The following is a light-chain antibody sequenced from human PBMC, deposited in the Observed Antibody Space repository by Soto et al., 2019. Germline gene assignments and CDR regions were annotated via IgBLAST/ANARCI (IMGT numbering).Light chain of an antibody. CDR2: DAS. CDR1: QSVNSY. J-gene: IGKJ2*01. V-gene: IGKV3-11*01. CDR3: QQRSSWYT. Sequence: IVLTQSPATLSLSPGERATLSCRASQSVNSYLAWYQQAPGQAPRLLIYDASTSATGIPARFSGSGSGTEFTLTISRLEPEDFAVYYCQQRSSWYTFGQGTKLEIK.